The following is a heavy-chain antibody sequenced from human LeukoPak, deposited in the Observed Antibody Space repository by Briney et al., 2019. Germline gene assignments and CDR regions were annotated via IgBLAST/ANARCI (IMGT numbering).Heavy chain of an antibody. V-gene: IGHV3-30*04. Sequence: GGSLRLSCAASGFTFSSYAMHWVRQAPGKGLEWVAVISYDGSNKYYADSVEGRFTISRDNSKNTLYLQMNSLRAEDTAVYYCARDVMVRGVKSDYYYYMDVWGKGTTVTVSS. CDR2: ISYDGSNK. CDR3: ARDVMVRGVKSDYYYYMDV. CDR1: GFTFSSYA. D-gene: IGHD3-10*01. J-gene: IGHJ6*03.